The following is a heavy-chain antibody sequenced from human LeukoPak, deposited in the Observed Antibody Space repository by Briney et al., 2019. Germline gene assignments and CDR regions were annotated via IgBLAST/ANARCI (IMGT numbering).Heavy chain of an antibody. V-gene: IGHV4-59*01. D-gene: IGHD6-6*01. CDR1: GGSISSYY. Sequence: PSETLSLTCTASGGSISSYYWSWIRQPPGKGLEWIGYIYYSGSTNYNPSLKSRVTTSVDTSKNQFSLKLSSVTAADTAVYYCARVARPGGYYFDYWGQGTLVTVSS. CDR2: IYYSGST. J-gene: IGHJ4*02. CDR3: ARVARPGGYYFDY.